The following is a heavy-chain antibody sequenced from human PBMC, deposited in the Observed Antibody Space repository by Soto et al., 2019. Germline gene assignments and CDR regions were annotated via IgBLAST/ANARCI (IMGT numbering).Heavy chain of an antibody. V-gene: IGHV1-46*03. Sequence: ASVKVSCKASGYTFTSYYMHCVRQAPGQGLEWMGIINPSGGSTSYAQKFQGRVTMTRDTSTSTVYMELSSLRSEDTAVYYCASGDCSGGSCYSDAFDIWGQGTMVTVSS. J-gene: IGHJ3*02. CDR2: INPSGGST. D-gene: IGHD2-15*01. CDR3: ASGDCSGGSCYSDAFDI. CDR1: GYTFTSYY.